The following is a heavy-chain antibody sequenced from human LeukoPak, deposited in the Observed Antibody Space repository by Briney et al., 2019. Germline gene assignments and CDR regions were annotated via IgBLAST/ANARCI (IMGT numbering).Heavy chain of an antibody. CDR1: GGSFSGYY. D-gene: IGHD3-22*01. CDR2: IKHSGST. V-gene: IGHV4-34*01. CDR3: ARGPPYYYDGSGYYYFDY. J-gene: IGHJ4*02. Sequence: SETLSLTCAVYGGSFSGYYWTWIRQPPGKGLEWIGEIKHSGSTNYSPSLKSRVTISVDTSKNQFSLKLSSVTAADTAVCYCARGPPYYYDGSGYYYFDYWGQGALVTVSS.